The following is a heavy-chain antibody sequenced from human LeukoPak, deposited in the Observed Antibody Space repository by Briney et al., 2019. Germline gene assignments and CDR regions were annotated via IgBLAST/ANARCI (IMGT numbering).Heavy chain of an antibody. V-gene: IGHV3-66*01. Sequence: GGSLRLSCAASGFTVSSNYMSWVRQAPGKGLEWVSVIYSGGSTYYADSVKGRFTISRDNSKNTLYLQMNSLRAEDTAVYYCATGFIMVRGVKQFDYWGQGTLVTVSS. CDR2: IYSGGST. CDR1: GFTVSSNY. J-gene: IGHJ4*02. D-gene: IGHD3-10*01. CDR3: ATGFIMVRGVKQFDY.